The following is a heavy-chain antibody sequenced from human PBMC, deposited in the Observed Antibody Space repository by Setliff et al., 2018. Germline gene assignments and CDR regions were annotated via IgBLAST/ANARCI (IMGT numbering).Heavy chain of an antibody. D-gene: IGHD2-21*01. V-gene: IGHV4-59*01. CDR3: AAVGIATGGGWFDS. CDR2: IYYRGST. CDR1: GGSIRDYY. Sequence: SETLSLTCTVSGGSIRDYYWNWIRQSPGKGLEWIGYIYYRGSTNYNSSLKSRVTISIDMSTNQFSLKLTSATAADTAIYFCAAVGIATGGGWFDSWGQGTLVTVSS. J-gene: IGHJ5*01.